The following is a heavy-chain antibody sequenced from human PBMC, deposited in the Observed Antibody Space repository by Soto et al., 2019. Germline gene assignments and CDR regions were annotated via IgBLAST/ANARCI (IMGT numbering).Heavy chain of an antibody. J-gene: IGHJ6*02. Sequence: QVQLVQSGAEVKKPGSSVKVSCKASGGTFSSYAISWVRQAPGQGLEWMGGIIPIFGTANYAQKFQGRVTITADKSTSTAYMELSSLRSEDTAVYYCARAGAGMQRYFDWLPTGGYYYYGMDVWGQGTTVTVSS. CDR2: IIPIFGTA. V-gene: IGHV1-69*06. CDR1: GGTFSSYA. CDR3: ARAGAGMQRYFDWLPTGGYYYYGMDV. D-gene: IGHD3-9*01.